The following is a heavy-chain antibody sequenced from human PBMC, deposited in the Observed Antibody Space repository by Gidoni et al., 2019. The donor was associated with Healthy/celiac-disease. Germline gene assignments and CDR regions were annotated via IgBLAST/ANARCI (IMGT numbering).Heavy chain of an antibody. CDR3: AREGWELEIDY. D-gene: IGHD1-26*01. V-gene: IGHV3-30-3*01. CDR2: ISYDGSNK. J-gene: IGHJ4*02. Sequence: QVQLVESGGGVVQPGRSLRLSCAASGFTFSSYAMHWVRQAPGKGREWGAVISYDGSNKYYADSVKGRFTISRDNSKNTLYLQMNSLRAEDTAGYYCAREGWELEIDYWGQGTLVTVSS. CDR1: GFTFSSYA.